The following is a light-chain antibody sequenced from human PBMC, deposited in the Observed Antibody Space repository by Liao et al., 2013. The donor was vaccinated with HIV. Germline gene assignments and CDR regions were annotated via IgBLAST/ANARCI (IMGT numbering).Light chain of an antibody. V-gene: IGLV3-21*01. CDR2: YDS. CDR3: QVWDMSSDHWV. Sequence: SYELTQPPSVSVAPGETARITCGGNNIGSTSVHWYQQKPGQAPVMVIYYDSDRPSGIPERFSGSNSGHTATLTVSRVESGDEADYYCQVWDMSSDHWVFGGGTKLTVL. J-gene: IGLJ3*02. CDR1: NIGSTS.